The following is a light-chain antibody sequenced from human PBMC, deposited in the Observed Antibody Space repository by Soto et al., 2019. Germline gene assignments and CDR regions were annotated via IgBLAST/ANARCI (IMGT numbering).Light chain of an antibody. CDR2: GPS. Sequence: ERSIKDSPYTLSVYSGERATLSCRASQSVNSNLAWYHQKPGQAPRLLIYGPSTRATGIPARFSGSGSGTEFTLTISRLQSEDFAVYYCPQYNNLPLTFGQGTKLDIK. V-gene: IGKV3-15*01. J-gene: IGKJ1*01. CDR3: PQYNNLPLT. CDR1: QSVNSN.